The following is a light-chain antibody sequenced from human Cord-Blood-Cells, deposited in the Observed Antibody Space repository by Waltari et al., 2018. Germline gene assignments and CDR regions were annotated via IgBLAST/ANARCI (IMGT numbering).Light chain of an antibody. CDR2: GNS. CDR1: SSNIGAGYD. Sequence: QSVLTQPPSVSGAPGQRVTISCTGSSSNIGAGYDVHWYHQLPGTAPKLLIYGNSNRPSGGPDRFSGSKSGTSASLAITGLQAEDEADYYCQSYDSSLSGVVFGGGTKLTVL. J-gene: IGLJ2*01. V-gene: IGLV1-40*01. CDR3: QSYDSSLSGVV.